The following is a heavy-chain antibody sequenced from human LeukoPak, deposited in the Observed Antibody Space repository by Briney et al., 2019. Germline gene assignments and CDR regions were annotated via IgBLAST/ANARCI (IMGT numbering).Heavy chain of an antibody. Sequence: SETLSLTCAVYGGSFSGYYWSWIRQPPGKGLEWIGEINHSGSTNYNPSLKSRVTISVDTSKNQFSLKLSSVTAADTAVYYCARTGWGLRSWKIYTYYFDYWGQGTLVTVSS. J-gene: IGHJ4*02. CDR1: GGSFSGYY. CDR3: ARTGWGLRSWKIYTYYFDY. V-gene: IGHV4-34*01. D-gene: IGHD2-21*02. CDR2: INHSGST.